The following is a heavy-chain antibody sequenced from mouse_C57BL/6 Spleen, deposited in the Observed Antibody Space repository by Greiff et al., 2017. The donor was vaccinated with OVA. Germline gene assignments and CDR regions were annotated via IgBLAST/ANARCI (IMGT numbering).Heavy chain of an antibody. D-gene: IGHD1-1*01. J-gene: IGHJ3*01. Sequence: VMLVESGPGLVAPSQSLSITCTVSGFSLTSYGVDWVRQSPGKGLEWLGVIWGVGSTNYNSALKSRLSISKDNSKSQVFLKMNSLQTDDTAMYYCASYYGSSPWFAYWGQGTLVTVSA. CDR2: IWGVGST. V-gene: IGHV2-6*01. CDR1: GFSLTSYG. CDR3: ASYYGSSPWFAY.